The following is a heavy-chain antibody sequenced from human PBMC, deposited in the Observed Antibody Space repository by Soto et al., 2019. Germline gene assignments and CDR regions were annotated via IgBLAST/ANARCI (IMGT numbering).Heavy chain of an antibody. D-gene: IGHD6-6*01. Sequence: QVQLVESGGGVVQPGTSLRLSCSASGFTLSGVDMHWVRQAPGKGLEWVAVMSYDGRNQYYADSVKGRFTVSRDSSKSTLYLQMNSLRTEDAAVYYCAKGGWYTCSSRSDCWGQGTLVTVSS. CDR1: GFTLSGVD. V-gene: IGHV3-30*18. CDR3: AKGGWYTCSSRSDC. J-gene: IGHJ4*02. CDR2: MSYDGRNQ.